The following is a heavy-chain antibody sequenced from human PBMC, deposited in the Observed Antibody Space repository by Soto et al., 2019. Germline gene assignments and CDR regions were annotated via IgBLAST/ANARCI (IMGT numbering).Heavy chain of an antibody. J-gene: IGHJ4*02. CDR3: AKDAPYFWSGYSTGYFDY. CDR1: GFTFSSYA. V-gene: IGHV3-23*01. CDR2: ISVSGGST. Sequence: LRLSCAASGFTFSSYAMSWVRQAPGKGLEWVSAISVSGGSTYYADSVKGRFTISRDNSKNTLYLQMNSLRAEDTAVYYCAKDAPYFWSGYSTGYFDYWGQGTLVTVSS. D-gene: IGHD3-3*01.